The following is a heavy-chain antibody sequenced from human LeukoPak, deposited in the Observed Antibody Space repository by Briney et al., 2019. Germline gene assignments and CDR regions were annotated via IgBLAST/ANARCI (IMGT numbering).Heavy chain of an antibody. D-gene: IGHD4-17*01. Sequence: GGSLRLSCAASGFTFDDYAMHWVRQAPGKGLEWVSGISWNSGSIGYADSVKGRFTISRDNAKNTLYLQMNSLRAEDTAVYYCARLTTSWFDPWGQGTLVTVSS. CDR2: ISWNSGSI. CDR3: ARLTTSWFDP. CDR1: GFTFDDYA. J-gene: IGHJ5*02. V-gene: IGHV3-9*01.